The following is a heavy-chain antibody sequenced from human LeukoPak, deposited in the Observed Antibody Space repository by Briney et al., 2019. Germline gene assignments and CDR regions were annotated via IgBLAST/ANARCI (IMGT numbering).Heavy chain of an antibody. Sequence: GGALRLSCAASGFTFSSYGMSWVGPAPGTGVEGVSPISGICGSTYYADSVEGRFTISRDNSKNTLYLQMNSLRAEDTAVYYCAKDRVVPAAIPSRGYMDVWGKGTTVTVSS. J-gene: IGHJ6*03. D-gene: IGHD2-2*02. CDR2: ISGICGST. CDR1: GFTFSSYG. V-gene: IGHV3-23*01. CDR3: AKDRVVPAAIPSRGYMDV.